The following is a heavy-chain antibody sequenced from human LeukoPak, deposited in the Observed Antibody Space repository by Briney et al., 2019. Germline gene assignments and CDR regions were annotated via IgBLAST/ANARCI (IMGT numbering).Heavy chain of an antibody. CDR2: INPNTGGT. D-gene: IGHD5-12*01. CDR3: ARDLATIDGIAWYYFEN. CDR1: GYTFTDHY. V-gene: IGHV1-2*02. J-gene: IGHJ4*02. Sequence: ASVKVSCKASGYTFTDHYIHWVRQAPGQGFDWSGWINPNTGGTDYAQKFQDRIAISTYTSISTVYMELTRLTSDDTALYYCARDLATIDGIAWYYFENWGQGTLVTVS.